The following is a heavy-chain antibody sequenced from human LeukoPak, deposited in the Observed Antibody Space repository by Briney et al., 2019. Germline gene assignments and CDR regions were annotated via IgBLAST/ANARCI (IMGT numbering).Heavy chain of an antibody. J-gene: IGHJ4*02. CDR3: AKESGALGVPLYDY. V-gene: IGHV3-23*01. Sequence: GGSVRLSCVASGFIFRNYAMSWVRQAPGEGLEWVSGISDNGGGTYYADSVKGRFTISRDNSKNMLYLQMNSLRAEDTAVYYSAKESGALGVPLYDYWGQGILVTGSS. D-gene: IGHD1-1*01. CDR2: ISDNGGGT. CDR1: GFIFRNYA.